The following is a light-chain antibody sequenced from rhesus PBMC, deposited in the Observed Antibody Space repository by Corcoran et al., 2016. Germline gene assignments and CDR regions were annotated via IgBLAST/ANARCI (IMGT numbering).Light chain of an antibody. CDR3: LQHNSYPLP. V-gene: IGKV1-28*03. CDR1: HDISSY. Sequence: DIQMTQSPSSLSASVGDTVTITCRASHDISSYLNWFQQKPGKAPKVLIYDASSLEIGVPSRFGGTGSGTDYTLPISSLPPEDFAAYYCLQHNSYPLPFGGETKVEIK. J-gene: IGKJ4*01. CDR2: DAS.